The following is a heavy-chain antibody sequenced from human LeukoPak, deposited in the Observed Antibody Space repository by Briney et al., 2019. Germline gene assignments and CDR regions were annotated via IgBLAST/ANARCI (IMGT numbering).Heavy chain of an antibody. J-gene: IGHJ3*02. Sequence: GGSLRLSCGASGFTFSTHDMHWVRQGPGKGLVWVSRIYSDGSRTTYADSVKGRFTISGDNAKNTLYLQMNSLRAEDTAVYYRARSGRGGAFDIWGHGTMVTVSS. V-gene: IGHV3-74*01. CDR2: IYSDGSRT. CDR1: GFTFSTHD. D-gene: IGHD1-26*01. CDR3: ARSGRGGAFDI.